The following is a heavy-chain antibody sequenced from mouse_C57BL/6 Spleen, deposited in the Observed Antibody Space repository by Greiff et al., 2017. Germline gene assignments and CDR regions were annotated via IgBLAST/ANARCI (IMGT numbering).Heavy chain of an antibody. Sequence: VQVVESGAELVKPGASVKMSCKASGYTFTTYPIEWMKQNHGKSLEWIGNFHPDNDDTKYNEKFKGKATLTVEKSSSTVYLELSRLTSDDSAVYYYASNHYYAMDYWGQGTSVTVSS. V-gene: IGHV1-47*01. J-gene: IGHJ4*01. CDR2: FHPDNDDT. CDR3: ASNHYYAMDY. CDR1: GYTFTTYP.